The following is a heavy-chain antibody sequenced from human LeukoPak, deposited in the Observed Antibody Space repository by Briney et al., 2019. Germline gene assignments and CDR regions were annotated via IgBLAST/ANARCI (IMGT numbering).Heavy chain of an antibody. CDR3: ARGRREYSRPEYYFDF. CDR1: GFTFSSYG. CDR2: IWYDGGKK. J-gene: IGHJ4*02. Sequence: GKSLRLSCAASGFTFSSYGMIWVRQAPGKGLEWVSIIWYDGGKKHYADSVKGRFIISRDNSKNTLYLQMNSLRAEDTALYYCARGRREYSRPEYYFDFWGQGTLVTVSS. V-gene: IGHV3-33*01. D-gene: IGHD6-13*01.